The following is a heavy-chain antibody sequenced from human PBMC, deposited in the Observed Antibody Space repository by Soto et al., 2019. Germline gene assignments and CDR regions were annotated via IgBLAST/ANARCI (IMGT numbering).Heavy chain of an antibody. J-gene: IGHJ6*02. CDR1: GGTFSSYA. V-gene: IGHV1-69*13. D-gene: IGHD5-18*01. Sequence: ASVKVSCKASGGTFSSYAISWVRQAPGQGLEWMGGIIPIFGTANYAQKFQGRVTITADESTSTAYMELSSLRSEDTAVYYCARDDRWAMAYYGMDVWGQGTTVTVSS. CDR3: ARDDRWAMAYYGMDV. CDR2: IIPIFGTA.